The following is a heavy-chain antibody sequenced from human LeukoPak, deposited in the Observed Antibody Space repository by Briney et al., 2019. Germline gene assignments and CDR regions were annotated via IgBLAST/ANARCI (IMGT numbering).Heavy chain of an antibody. CDR2: MSAYNGNT. D-gene: IGHD6-19*01. J-gene: IGHJ4*02. V-gene: IGHV1-18*01. CDR3: ARAGITVAGTSTFDY. CDR1: GYTFTSYG. Sequence: ASVKVSCKDSGYTFTSYGISWVRQAPGQGVEWMGWMSAYNGNTKYAQKLQGRVTMNTDTSTSTAYMELRSLRSDDTAVYYCARAGITVAGTSTFDYWGRGTLVTVSS.